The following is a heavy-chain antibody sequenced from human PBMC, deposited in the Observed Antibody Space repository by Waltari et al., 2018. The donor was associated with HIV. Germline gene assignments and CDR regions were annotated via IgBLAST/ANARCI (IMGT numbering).Heavy chain of an antibody. J-gene: IGHJ4*02. CDR3: AKVKPDYGDYLYYFDY. D-gene: IGHD4-17*01. CDR2: ISYDGGNK. Sequence: QVQLLESGGGGVNPGRSLRLSCAASGFTFSGYDMHWVRQAPGKGLEWVAVISYDGGNKYYADSVKGRFTISRDNSKNTLYLQMNSLRAEDTAVYYCAKVKPDYGDYLYYFDYWGQGTLATVSS. CDR1: GFTFSGYD. V-gene: IGHV3-30*18.